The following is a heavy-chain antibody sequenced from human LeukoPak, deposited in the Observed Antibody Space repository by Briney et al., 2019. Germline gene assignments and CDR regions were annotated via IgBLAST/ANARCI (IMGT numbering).Heavy chain of an antibody. D-gene: IGHD2-15*01. Sequence: GGSLRLSCAASGFTVSSNYMSWVRQAPGKGLEWVSVIYSGGSTYYADSVKGRFTISRDNSKNTLYLQMNSLRAEDTAVYYCARARGCSGGSCYSDYWGQGTLVTVSS. CDR2: IYSGGST. CDR1: GFTVSSNY. V-gene: IGHV3-53*01. CDR3: ARARGCSGGSCYSDY. J-gene: IGHJ4*02.